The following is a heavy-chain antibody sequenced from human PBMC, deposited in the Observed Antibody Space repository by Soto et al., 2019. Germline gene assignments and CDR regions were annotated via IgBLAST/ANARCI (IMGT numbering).Heavy chain of an antibody. D-gene: IGHD2-2*01. Sequence: SETLSLTCAVYGGSFSGYYWSWIRQPPGKGLEWIGEINHSGSTNYNPSIKSRVNISVDTSKNQFSLKLSSVTAADTAVYYCARAGIVVVPAAMRGYYYYMDVWGKGTTVTVSS. V-gene: IGHV4-34*01. CDR3: ARAGIVVVPAAMRGYYYYMDV. J-gene: IGHJ6*03. CDR1: GGSFSGYY. CDR2: INHSGST.